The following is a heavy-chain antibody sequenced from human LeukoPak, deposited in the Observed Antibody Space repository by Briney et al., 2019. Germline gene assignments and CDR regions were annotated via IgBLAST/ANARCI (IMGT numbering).Heavy chain of an antibody. V-gene: IGHV3-11*01. CDR1: GFTFSDYY. CDR3: ARDEVEMATIDVGYYYYGMDV. CDR2: ISSSGSTI. Sequence: PGGSLRLSCAASGFTFSDYYMSWIRRAPGKGLEWVSYISSSGSTIYYADSVKGRFTISRDNAKNSLYLQMNSLRAEDTAVYYCARDEVEMATIDVGYYYYGMDVWGQGTTVTVSS. D-gene: IGHD5-24*01. J-gene: IGHJ6*02.